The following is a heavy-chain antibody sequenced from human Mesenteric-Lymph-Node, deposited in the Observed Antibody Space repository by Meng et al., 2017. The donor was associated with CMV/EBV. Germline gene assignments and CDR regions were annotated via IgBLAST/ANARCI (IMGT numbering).Heavy chain of an antibody. Sequence: SETLSLTCTVSGGSISSTRYYWGWISQPPGKGLEWIGSIYYSGSTYYNPSLKSRVTISVDTSRNQFSLKLSSVTAADTAVYYCAREDYGSGTPGYFDCWGQGTLVTVSS. V-gene: IGHV4-39*07. CDR2: IYYSGST. D-gene: IGHD3-10*01. CDR1: GGSISSTRYY. CDR3: AREDYGSGTPGYFDC. J-gene: IGHJ4*02.